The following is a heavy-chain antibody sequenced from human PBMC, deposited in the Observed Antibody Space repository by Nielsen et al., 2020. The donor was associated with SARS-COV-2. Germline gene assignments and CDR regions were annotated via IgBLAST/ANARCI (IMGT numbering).Heavy chain of an antibody. CDR3: ARDSTSYDFWSGYYTYYFDY. V-gene: IGHV3-9*01. D-gene: IGHD3-3*01. CDR2: ISWNSGNT. Sequence: VRQAPGKGLEWVSGISWNSGNTGYADSVKGRFTISRDNAKNSLYLQMNSLRAEDTAVYYCARDSTSYDFWSGYYTYYFDYWGQGTLVTVSS. J-gene: IGHJ4*02.